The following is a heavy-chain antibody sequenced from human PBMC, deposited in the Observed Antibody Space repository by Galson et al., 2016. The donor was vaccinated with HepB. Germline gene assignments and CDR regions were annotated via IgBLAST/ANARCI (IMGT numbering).Heavy chain of an antibody. CDR1: GFIFRAYA. CDR2: IKSDESWK. Sequence: SLRLSCAASGFIFRAYAMHWVRQAPGKGLVWVSRIKSDESWKNYADSVKGRFTISRDNAKNTLYLQMNSLRAEDTAVYYCARDGDAYNFDYWGQGTLVTVSS. V-gene: IGHV3-74*01. J-gene: IGHJ4*02. D-gene: IGHD5-24*01. CDR3: ARDGDAYNFDY.